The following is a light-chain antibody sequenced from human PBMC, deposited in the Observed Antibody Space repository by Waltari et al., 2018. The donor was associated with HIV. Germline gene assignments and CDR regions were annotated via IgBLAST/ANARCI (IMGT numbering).Light chain of an antibody. J-gene: IGKJ2*01. CDR3: QQYSRFPVT. Sequence: DTQLTQPLSPRSAPIEARAPLTSRASQSITNFLAWYQQKPGRAPNLLISMASILQSGVPSNFSGSGSGTHFTLTISGLRLDDFATYYCQQYSRFPVTFGQGTKL. CDR1: QSITNF. CDR2: MAS. V-gene: IGKV1-5*03.